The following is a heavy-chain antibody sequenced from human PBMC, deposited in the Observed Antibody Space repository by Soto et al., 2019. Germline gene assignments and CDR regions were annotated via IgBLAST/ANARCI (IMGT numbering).Heavy chain of an antibody. CDR2: IFYTGST. Sequence: SETLSLTCTVSGGSISSTTYYWSGIRHPPGKGLEWIGSIFYTGSTYYNPSLKSRLTISVDTSKNHFSLKLTSVTAADTAVYYCARGLWFGDYYYYYGMDVWGQGTTVTVSS. CDR1: GGSISSTTYY. CDR3: ARGLWFGDYYYYYGMDV. J-gene: IGHJ6*02. D-gene: IGHD3-10*01. V-gene: IGHV4-39*02.